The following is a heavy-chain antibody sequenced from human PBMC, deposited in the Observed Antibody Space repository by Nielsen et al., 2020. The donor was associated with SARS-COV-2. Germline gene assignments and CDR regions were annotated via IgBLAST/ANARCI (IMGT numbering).Heavy chain of an antibody. CDR1: GFTFDDYA. D-gene: IGHD1-14*01. J-gene: IGHJ4*02. Sequence: GGSLRLSCAASGFTFDDYAMHWVRQAPGKGLEWVSGISWNSGSIAYADSVKGRFTISRDNAKNSLHLQMNSLRAEDTAFYYCARGRRLGTTIFEYWGQGTLVTVSS. CDR3: ARGRRLGTTIFEY. V-gene: IGHV3-9*01. CDR2: ISWNSGSI.